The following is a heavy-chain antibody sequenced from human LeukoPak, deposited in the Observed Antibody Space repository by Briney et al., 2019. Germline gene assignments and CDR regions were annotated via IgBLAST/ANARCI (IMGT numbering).Heavy chain of an antibody. D-gene: IGHD5-12*01. V-gene: IGHV3-21*01. CDR1: GFTFSSYS. CDR2: ISSSSSYI. CDR3: ARDRGQWLRLRGWFDP. Sequence: GGSLRLSCAASGFTFSSYSMNWVRQAPGKGLGWVSSISSSSSYIYYADSVKGRFTISRGNAKNSLYLQMNSLRAEDTAVYYCARDRGQWLRLRGWFDPWGQGTLVTVSS. J-gene: IGHJ5*02.